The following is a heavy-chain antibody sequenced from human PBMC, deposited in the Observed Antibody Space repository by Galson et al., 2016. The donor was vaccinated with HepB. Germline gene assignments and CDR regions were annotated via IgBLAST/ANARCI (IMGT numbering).Heavy chain of an antibody. CDR3: AGDSGFCSGGSCYGDAFDI. Sequence: SLRLSCAASGFSFSSFWMYWVRQAPGKGLVWVSRPNPDGSTTTYADSVKGRFTISRDNAKNSLYLQMNSLRAGDTAVNYCAGDSGFCSGGSCYGDAFDIWGQGTMVTVSS. CDR1: GFSFSSFW. D-gene: IGHD2-15*01. CDR2: PNPDGSTT. J-gene: IGHJ3*02. V-gene: IGHV3-74*01.